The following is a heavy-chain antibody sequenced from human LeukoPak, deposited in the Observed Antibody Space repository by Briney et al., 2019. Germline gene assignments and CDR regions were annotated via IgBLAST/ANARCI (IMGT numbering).Heavy chain of an antibody. Sequence: VASVKVSCKYTFTDYYMHWVRQAPGQGLEWMGWINPKSGGTNYAQKFQGRVTMTRDTSISTAYMELRRLRSDDTAVYYCARWGPNNAFDIWGQGTMVTVSS. V-gene: IGHV1-2*02. J-gene: IGHJ3*02. CDR1: YTFTDYY. CDR3: ARWGPNNAFDI. CDR2: INPKSGGT. D-gene: IGHD1/OR15-1a*01.